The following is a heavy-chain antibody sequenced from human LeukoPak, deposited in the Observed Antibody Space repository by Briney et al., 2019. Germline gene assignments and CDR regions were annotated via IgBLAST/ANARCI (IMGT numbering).Heavy chain of an antibody. CDR3: ARVLRIRPITIFGVVINHDYMDV. V-gene: IGHV1-2*02. Sequence: ASVKVSCKASGYTFTGYYMHWVRQAPGQGLEWMGWINPNSGGTNYAQKFQGRVTMTRDTSISTAYMELSRLRSDDTAVYYCARVLRIRPITIFGVVINHDYMDVWGKGTTVTVSS. J-gene: IGHJ6*03. CDR1: GYTFTGYY. D-gene: IGHD3-3*01. CDR2: INPNSGGT.